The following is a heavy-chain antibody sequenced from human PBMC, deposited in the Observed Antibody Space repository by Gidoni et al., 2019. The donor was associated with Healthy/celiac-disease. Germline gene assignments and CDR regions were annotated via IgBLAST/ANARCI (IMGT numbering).Heavy chain of an antibody. V-gene: IGHV3-21*01. Sequence: EVPLVESGGGLVKPGGSLELSCAASGFTFSRHSMNGVRQAPGKGLGWVSSISSSSSYRYYADSVKGRFTISRDNAKNSLYLQMNSLRAEDTAVYYCARAEGYSYGYSYYYYYMDVWGKGTTVTVSS. J-gene: IGHJ6*03. CDR1: GFTFSRHS. CDR3: ARAEGYSYGYSYYYYYMDV. CDR2: ISSSSSYR. D-gene: IGHD5-18*01.